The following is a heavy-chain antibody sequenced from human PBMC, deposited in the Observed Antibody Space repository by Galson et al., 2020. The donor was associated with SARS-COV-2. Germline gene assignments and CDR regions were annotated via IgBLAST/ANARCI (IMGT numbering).Heavy chain of an antibody. Sequence: SETLSLTCTVSGGSISSSSYYWGWIRQPPGKGLEWIGSIYYSGSTYYNPSLKSRVTISVDTSKNQFSLKLSSVTAADTAVYYCARHGALGGVVVVAAIDYWGQGTLVTVSS. V-gene: IGHV4-39*01. D-gene: IGHD2-15*01. CDR3: ARHGALGGVVVVAAIDY. CDR1: GGSISSSSYY. CDR2: IYYSGST. J-gene: IGHJ4*02.